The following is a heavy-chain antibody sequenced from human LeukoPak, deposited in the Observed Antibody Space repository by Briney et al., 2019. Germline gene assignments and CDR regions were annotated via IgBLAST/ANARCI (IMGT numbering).Heavy chain of an antibody. D-gene: IGHD5-12*01. Sequence: GGSLRLSCAASGFTFSSYSMNWVRQAPGKGLEWVSSISSSSYIYYADSVKGRFTISRDNSKNTLYLQMNSLRAEDTAVYYCAREYSGYDYGLDYYYGMDVWGQGTTVTVSS. V-gene: IGHV3-21*01. J-gene: IGHJ6*02. CDR1: GFTFSSYS. CDR2: ISSSSYI. CDR3: AREYSGYDYGLDYYYGMDV.